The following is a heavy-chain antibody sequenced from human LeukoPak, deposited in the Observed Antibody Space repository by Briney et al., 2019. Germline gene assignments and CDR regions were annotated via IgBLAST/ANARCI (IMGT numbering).Heavy chain of an antibody. CDR2: IRGKAYGGTT. J-gene: IGHJ4*02. CDR1: GFTFGDYA. CDR3: TRDPYGSGNTLDY. Sequence: GGSLRLSCTASGFTFGDYAMSWVRQAPGKGLEWVGFIRGKAYGGTTEYAASVKGRFTISRDDSKSIAYLQMNSLKTEDTAVYYCTRDPYGSGNTLDYWGQGTLVTVSS. D-gene: IGHD3-10*01. V-gene: IGHV3-49*04.